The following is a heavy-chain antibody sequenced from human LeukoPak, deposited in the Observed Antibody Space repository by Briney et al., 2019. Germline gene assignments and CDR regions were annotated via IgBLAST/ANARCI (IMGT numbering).Heavy chain of an antibody. Sequence: PSETLSLTCTVSGGSISSYYWSWIRQPPGKGLEWIGYIYYSGSTNYNPSLKSRVTISVDTSKNQFSLKLSSVTAADTAVYYCARVAYVVTADNWFDPWDQGTLVTVSS. CDR2: IYYSGST. J-gene: IGHJ5*02. V-gene: IGHV4-59*01. D-gene: IGHD2-21*02. CDR3: ARVAYVVTADNWFDP. CDR1: GGSISSYY.